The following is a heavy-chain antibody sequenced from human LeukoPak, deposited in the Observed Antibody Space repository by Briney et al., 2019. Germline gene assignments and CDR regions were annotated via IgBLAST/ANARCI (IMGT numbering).Heavy chain of an antibody. CDR3: AREFRKDYDSSGSFDY. Sequence: GASVKVSCKASGYTFTGYYMHWVRQAPGQGLEWMGWINPNSGGTNYAQKFQGWVTMTRDTSISTAYMELSRLRSDDTAVYYCAREFRKDYDSSGSFDYWGQGTLVTVSS. CDR1: GYTFTGYY. V-gene: IGHV1-2*04. CDR2: INPNSGGT. J-gene: IGHJ4*02. D-gene: IGHD3-22*01.